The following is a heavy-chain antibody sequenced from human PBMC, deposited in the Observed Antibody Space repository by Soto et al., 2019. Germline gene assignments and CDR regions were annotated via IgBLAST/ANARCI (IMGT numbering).Heavy chain of an antibody. D-gene: IGHD5-18*01. V-gene: IGHV1-2*02. CDR1: GYTFTDYY. Sequence: ASVKVSCKTSGYTFTDYYTHWVRQAPGRGLEWMGWMNPKSGGAYFAQKFQGRVTLTRDTSIGTAYIEVNSLTSDDTAVYFCTIENIENSDGLYDAFDIWGQGTTVTVSS. J-gene: IGHJ3*02. CDR2: MNPKSGGA. CDR3: TIENIENSDGLYDAFDI.